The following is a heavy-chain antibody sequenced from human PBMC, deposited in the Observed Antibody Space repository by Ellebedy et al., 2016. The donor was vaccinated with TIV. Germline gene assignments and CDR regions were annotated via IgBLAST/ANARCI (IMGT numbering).Heavy chain of an antibody. V-gene: IGHV3-21*01. CDR3: VRGGLPAAGDY. CDR2: ISSSSSYI. Sequence: GGSLRLSCAASGFTFSSYSMNWVRQAPGKGLEWVSSISSSSSYIYYADSVKGRFTISRDNSKNTLYLQMNSLRADDTAIYYCVRGGLPAAGDYWGQGTLVTVSS. D-gene: IGHD6-13*01. J-gene: IGHJ4*02. CDR1: GFTFSSYS.